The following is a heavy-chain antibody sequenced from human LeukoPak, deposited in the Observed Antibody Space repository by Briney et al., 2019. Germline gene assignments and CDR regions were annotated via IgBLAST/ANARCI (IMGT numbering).Heavy chain of an antibody. D-gene: IGHD2-15*01. CDR1: GFTFSAYW. J-gene: IGHJ3*02. Sequence: PGGSLRLSCEASGFTFSAYWMSWVRQAPGKGLEWVANIKQDGSENNYVDSVKGRFTIFRDNAKNSLYLQMNSLRAEDTAAYYCAKGFGSSKNINAFDIWGQGTMVTVSS. CDR2: IKQDGSEN. V-gene: IGHV3-7*03. CDR3: AKGFGSSKNINAFDI.